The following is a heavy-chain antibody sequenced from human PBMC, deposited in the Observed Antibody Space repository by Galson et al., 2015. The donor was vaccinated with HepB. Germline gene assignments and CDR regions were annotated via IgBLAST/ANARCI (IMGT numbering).Heavy chain of an antibody. Sequence: SLRLSCAASGFTFSSYGMHWVRQAPGKGLEWVAFIRYDGSNKYYADSVKGRFTISRGNSKNTLYLQMNSLRAEDTAVYYCATLHSRNNMITFGGVIVPFDYWGQGTLVTVSS. V-gene: IGHV3-30*02. J-gene: IGHJ4*02. CDR2: IRYDGSNK. CDR3: ATLHSRNNMITFGGVIVPFDY. CDR1: GFTFSSYG. D-gene: IGHD3-16*02.